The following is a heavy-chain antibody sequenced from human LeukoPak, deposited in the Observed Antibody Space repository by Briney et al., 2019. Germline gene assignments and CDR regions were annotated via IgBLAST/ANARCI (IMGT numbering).Heavy chain of an antibody. J-gene: IGHJ5*02. CDR1: GFTFGDYS. V-gene: IGHV3-30*04. CDR2: IKHDGTSK. CDR3: VRIGLSYSYGSGFDP. D-gene: IGHD3-10*01. Sequence: TGGSLRLSCAGSGFTFGDYSMHWVRQAPGKGLDWVAAIKHDGTSKYYADSVKGRITISRDNSKNKLYLEMNSLRVEDTAVYHCVRIGLSYSYGSGFDPWGQGTLVIVSS.